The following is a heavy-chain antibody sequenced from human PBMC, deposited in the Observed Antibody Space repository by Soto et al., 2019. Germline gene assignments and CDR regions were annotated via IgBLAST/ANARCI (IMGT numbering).Heavy chain of an antibody. CDR1: GFTVSSNY. J-gene: IGHJ4*02. Sequence: EVQLVESGGGLVQPGGSLRLSCAASGFTVSSNYMSWVRQAPGKGLEWVSVIYSGGSTYYADSVKGRLTISRHNSKNTLYLLMNILRAEDTAVYYCARDFRPPYGVRYFDYWGQGTLVTVSS. CDR3: ARDFRPPYGVRYFDY. D-gene: IGHD4-17*01. V-gene: IGHV3-53*04. CDR2: IYSGGST.